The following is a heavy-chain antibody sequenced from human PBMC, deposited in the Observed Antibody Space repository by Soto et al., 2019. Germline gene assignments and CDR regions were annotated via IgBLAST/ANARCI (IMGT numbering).Heavy chain of an antibody. V-gene: IGHV4-59*01. CDR2: IHYSGIT. Sequence: WTWIRQSPGKGLEWIGYIHYSGITKYNPSLKSRVTISVDTSTNQFSLKLTSMTAADTALYYCARDQVGGTTGFDHWGQGTLVTVSS. J-gene: IGHJ4*02. CDR3: ARDQVGGTTGFDH. D-gene: IGHD1-26*01.